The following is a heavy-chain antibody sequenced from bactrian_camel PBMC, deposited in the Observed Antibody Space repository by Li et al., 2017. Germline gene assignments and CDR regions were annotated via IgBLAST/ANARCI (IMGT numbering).Heavy chain of an antibody. V-gene: IGHV3S10*01. J-gene: IGHJ4*01. CDR3: ASLSAVASTSMKSH. CDR1: GFTFSSYD. CDR2: IYRGDAST. Sequence: VQLVESGGGLVQPGGSLRLSCAASGFTFSSYDMIWVRQAPGEGLEWVSSIYRGDASTYYVDSVKGRFTISKDNAKNTLYLHMNSLKYEDTAVYYCASLSAVASTSMKSHWGQGTQVTVS. D-gene: IGHD4*01.